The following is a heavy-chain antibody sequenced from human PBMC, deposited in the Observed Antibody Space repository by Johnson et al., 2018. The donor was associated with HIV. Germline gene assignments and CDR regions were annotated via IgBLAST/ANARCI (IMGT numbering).Heavy chain of an antibody. CDR2: ISYDGGDK. D-gene: IGHD6-19*01. Sequence: VPLVESGGGVVRPGRSLRLSCAASGFTFSSYAMHWVRQAPAKGLEWVAIISYDGGDKDYAASVNGRFTISRDNSKNTLYLQMNSLRAEDTAVYYCARGEQWLVPDSEYAFDIWGQGTMVTVSS. CDR1: GFTFSSYA. CDR3: ARGEQWLVPDSEYAFDI. V-gene: IGHV3-30*04. J-gene: IGHJ3*02.